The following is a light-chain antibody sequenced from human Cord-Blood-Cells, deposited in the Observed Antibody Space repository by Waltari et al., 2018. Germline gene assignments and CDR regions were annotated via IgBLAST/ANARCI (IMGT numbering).Light chain of an antibody. J-gene: IGLJ2*01. Sequence: QSALTQPASVSGSPGQSITISCTGTSSDVGGYNYVSWYQQHPGKAPKLMIYKVSNRPAGVFNRFSGSKYGNTASLTISGLQAEDEADYYCSSYTSSSTLVVFGGGTKLTVL. CDR2: KVS. CDR1: SSDVGGYNY. CDR3: SSYTSSSTLVV. V-gene: IGLV2-14*01.